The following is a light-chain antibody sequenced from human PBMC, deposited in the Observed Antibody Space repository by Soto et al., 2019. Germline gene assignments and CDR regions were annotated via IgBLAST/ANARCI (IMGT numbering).Light chain of an antibody. Sequence: MTQSPATLSVSPGERATLSCRASQSVSSNLAWYQLKPGKAPQLLIYAASTLQGGVPSRFSGSGSGTDFTLTISSLQREDFATYSCQQSYNMPWTFGHGTKVDIK. CDR3: QQSYNMPWT. CDR1: QSVSSN. CDR2: AAS. J-gene: IGKJ1*01. V-gene: IGKV1-39*01.